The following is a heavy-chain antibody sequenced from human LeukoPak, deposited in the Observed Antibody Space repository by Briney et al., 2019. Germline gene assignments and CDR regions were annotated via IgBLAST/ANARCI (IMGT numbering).Heavy chain of an antibody. CDR3: VKGTGENSMLGGLDRGFLDY. J-gene: IGHJ4*02. D-gene: IGHD3-10*02. Sequence: GGSLRLSCSASGFTFSSYAMHWVRQAPGKGLEYVSAISSNGGSTYYADSVKGRFTISRDNSKNTLYLQMSSLRAEDTAVYYCVKGTGENSMLGGLDRGFLDYGGREPLVPVSS. CDR2: ISSNGGST. V-gene: IGHV3-64D*06. CDR1: GFTFSSYA.